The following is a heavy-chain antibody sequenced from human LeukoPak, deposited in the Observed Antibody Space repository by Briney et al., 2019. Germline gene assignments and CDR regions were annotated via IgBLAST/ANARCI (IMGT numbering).Heavy chain of an antibody. CDR2: FDPEDGET. CDR1: GYTLTELS. Sequence: ASVKVSCKVSGYTLTELSMHWVRQVPGKGLEWMGGFDPEDGETIYAQKFQGRVTMTEDTSTDTAYMELSSLRSEDTAVYYCATPAIVGATSDFDYWGQGTLVTVSS. D-gene: IGHD1-26*01. CDR3: ATPAIVGATSDFDY. J-gene: IGHJ4*02. V-gene: IGHV1-24*01.